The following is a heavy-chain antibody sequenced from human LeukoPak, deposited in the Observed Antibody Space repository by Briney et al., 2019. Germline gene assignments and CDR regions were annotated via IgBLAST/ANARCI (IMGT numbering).Heavy chain of an antibody. CDR3: ARIDAPIDD. D-gene: IGHD3-9*01. J-gene: IGHJ4*02. CDR2: IDYGGSYK. V-gene: IGHV3-30*12. CDR1: GFTFSTYG. Sequence: PGGSLRLSCAASGFTFSTYGMHWVRQAPGKGLEWVAFIDYGGSYKYYADSAKGRFTISRDNSRNTLYLQMNSLRVEDTAVYYCARIDAPIDDWGQGTLVTVSS.